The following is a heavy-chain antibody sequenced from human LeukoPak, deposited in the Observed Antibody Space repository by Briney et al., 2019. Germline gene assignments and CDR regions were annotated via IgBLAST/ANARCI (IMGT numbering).Heavy chain of an antibody. D-gene: IGHD6-13*01. Sequence: ASVTVSCKASGYTFTGYYMHWVRQAPGQGLEWMGWINPNSGGTNYAQKFQGRVTMTRDTSISTAYMELSRLRSDDTAVYYCARALSSSSSVDYWGQGTLVTVSS. CDR1: GYTFTGYY. CDR3: ARALSSSSSVDY. V-gene: IGHV1-2*02. J-gene: IGHJ4*02. CDR2: INPNSGGT.